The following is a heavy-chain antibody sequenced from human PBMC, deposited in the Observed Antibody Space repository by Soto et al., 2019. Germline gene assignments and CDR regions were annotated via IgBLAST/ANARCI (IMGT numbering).Heavy chain of an antibody. J-gene: IGHJ4*02. Sequence: SRRTLVNPTQTLALTCTFSGFSLSTNGMCVSWIRQPPGNALEWLALVDWDDDKFYIISLRTRHTISRDTSKNQVVLTMTDMDPVDTATYYCARTPLTTGWSVDYWGQGTLVTVSS. CDR3: ARTPLTTGWSVDY. CDR1: GFSLSTNGMC. V-gene: IGHV2-70*01. D-gene: IGHD6-19*01. CDR2: VDWDDDK.